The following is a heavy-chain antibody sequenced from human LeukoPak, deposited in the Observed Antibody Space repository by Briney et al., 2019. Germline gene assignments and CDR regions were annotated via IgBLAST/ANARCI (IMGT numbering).Heavy chain of an antibody. CDR2: IYYSGST. D-gene: IGHD4-11*01. V-gene: IGHV4-61*08. J-gene: IGHJ4*02. CDR1: GGSISSGGYS. Sequence: SETLSLTCAVSGGSISSGGYSWSWVRQPPGKGLEWIGFIYYSGSTNYNPSLKSRVTISVDTSKNQFSLKLSSVTAADTAVYYCARDRVRGNSNPYFDYWGQGTLVTVSS. CDR3: ARDRVRGNSNPYFDY.